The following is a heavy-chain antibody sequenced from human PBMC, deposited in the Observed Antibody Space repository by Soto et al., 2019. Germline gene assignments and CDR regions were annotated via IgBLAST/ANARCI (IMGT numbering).Heavy chain of an antibody. V-gene: IGHV3-30*18. CDR2: ISYDGSNK. CDR3: AKVRGHGSGSKNYYYGMDV. D-gene: IGHD3-10*01. J-gene: IGHJ6*02. Sequence: GGSLRLSCAASGFTFSSYGMHWVRQAPGKGLEWVAVISYDGSNKYYADSVKGRFTISRDNSKNTLYLQMNSLRAEDTAVYYCAKVRGHGSGSKNYYYGMDVWGQGTTVTVSS. CDR1: GFTFSSYG.